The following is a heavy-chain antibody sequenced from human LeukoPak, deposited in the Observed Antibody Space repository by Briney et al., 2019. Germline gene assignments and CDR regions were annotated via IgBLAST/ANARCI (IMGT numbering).Heavy chain of an antibody. J-gene: IGHJ5*02. CDR3: ARDVSRVVVGSFDP. CDR2: IYTSGST. CDR1: GGSISSYY. Sequence: PSETLSLTCTVSGGSISSYYWSWVRRPAGKGLEWIGRIYTSGSTNYNPSLKSRVTMSVDTSKNQFSLKLSSVTAADTAVYYCARDVSRVVVGSFDPWGQGTLVTVSS. V-gene: IGHV4-4*07. D-gene: IGHD2-2*01.